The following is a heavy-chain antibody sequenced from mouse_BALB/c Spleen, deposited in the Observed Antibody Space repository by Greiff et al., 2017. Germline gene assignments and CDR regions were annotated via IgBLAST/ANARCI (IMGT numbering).Heavy chain of an antibody. CDR3: ARDEAYFDY. CDR1: GFTFTDYY. CDR2: IRNKANGYTT. V-gene: IGHV7-3*02. Sequence: EVQLVESGGGLVQPGGSLRLSCATSGFTFTDYYMSWVRQPPGKALEWLGFIRNKANGYTTEYSASVKGRFTISRDNSQSILYLQMNTLRAEDSATYYCARDEAYFDYWGQGTTLTVSS. J-gene: IGHJ2*01.